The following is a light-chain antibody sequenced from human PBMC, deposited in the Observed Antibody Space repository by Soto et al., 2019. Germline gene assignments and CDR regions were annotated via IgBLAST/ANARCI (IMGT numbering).Light chain of an antibody. J-gene: IGKJ1*01. CDR1: QSVSSSY. Sequence: EVVLMQSPGTLALSRGESATLSCRASQSVSSSYLAWYQHRPGQAPRLLIFGASSRATGIPDRFSGTGSGTDFTLTISRLEPEDFAVYYCQQYGNSPWTFGQGTKVEIK. V-gene: IGKV3-20*01. CDR2: GAS. CDR3: QQYGNSPWT.